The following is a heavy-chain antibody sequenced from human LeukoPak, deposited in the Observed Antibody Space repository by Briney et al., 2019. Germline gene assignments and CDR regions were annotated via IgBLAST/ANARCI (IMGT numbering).Heavy chain of an antibody. V-gene: IGHV1-2*04. CDR1: GYTFTGYY. CDR3: ARSPRQLWLPVDY. Sequence: ASVRVSCKASGYTFTGYYMHWVRQAPGQGLEWMGWINPNSGGTNYAQKFQGWVTITRDTSISTAYMELSRLRPDDTAVYHCARSPRQLWLPVDYWGQGTLVTVSS. J-gene: IGHJ4*02. D-gene: IGHD5-18*01. CDR2: INPNSGGT.